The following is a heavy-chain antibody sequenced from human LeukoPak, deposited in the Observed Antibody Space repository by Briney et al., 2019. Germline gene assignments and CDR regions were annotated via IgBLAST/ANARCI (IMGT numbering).Heavy chain of an antibody. D-gene: IGHD3-22*01. CDR1: GYTLTELS. J-gene: IGHJ4*02. Sequence: ASVKVSCKVSGYTLTELSMHWVRQAPGKGLEWMGGFDPEDGETIYAQKLQGRVTMTTDTSTSTAYMELRSLRSDDTAVYYCARDFHYDSSGYYRFWGQGTLVTVSS. CDR2: FDPEDGET. CDR3: ARDFHYDSSGYYRF. V-gene: IGHV1-24*01.